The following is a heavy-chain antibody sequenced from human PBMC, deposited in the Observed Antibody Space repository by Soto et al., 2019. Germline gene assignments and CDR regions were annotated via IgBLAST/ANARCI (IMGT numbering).Heavy chain of an antibody. Sequence: PSETLSLTCTVSGGSVSSGSYYWSWIRQPPGKGLEWIGYIYYNGSTNYNPSLKSRVTISLDTSKNLFSLKLSSVTAADTAVFYCARDSNTWYVRGPGYYFDYWGQGALVTVSS. J-gene: IGHJ4*02. V-gene: IGHV4-61*01. CDR3: ARDSNTWYVRGPGYYFDY. CDR1: GGSVSSGSYY. D-gene: IGHD6-13*01. CDR2: IYYNGST.